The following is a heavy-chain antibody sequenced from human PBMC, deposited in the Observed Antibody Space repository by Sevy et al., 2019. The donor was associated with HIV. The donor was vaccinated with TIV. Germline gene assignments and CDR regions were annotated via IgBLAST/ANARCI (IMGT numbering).Heavy chain of an antibody. V-gene: IGHV4-59*13. CDR3: ARDSLWGGSNYYYYGMDV. D-gene: IGHD3-16*01. CDR1: GGSISSYY. J-gene: IGHJ6*02. Sequence: SETLSLTCTVSGGSISSYYWSWIRQPPGKGLEWLGYIYYSGSTNYNPSLKSPVTISVDTSKNQFSLKLSSVTAADTAVYYCARDSLWGGSNYYYYGMDVWGQGTTVTVSS. CDR2: IYYSGST.